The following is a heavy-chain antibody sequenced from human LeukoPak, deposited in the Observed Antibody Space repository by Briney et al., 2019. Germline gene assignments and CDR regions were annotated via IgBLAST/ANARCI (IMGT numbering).Heavy chain of an antibody. J-gene: IGHJ4*02. CDR2: IRYDGSNK. Sequence: HPGGSLRLSCAASGFAFSSYSMNWVRQAPGKGLEWVALIRYDGSNKYYADSVKGRFTISRDNSKNALYLQMNSLRAEDTAVYYCAKGDRSRLIAAASFDYWGQGTLVTVSS. CDR3: AKGDRSRLIAAASFDY. D-gene: IGHD6-13*01. CDR1: GFAFSSYS. V-gene: IGHV3-30*02.